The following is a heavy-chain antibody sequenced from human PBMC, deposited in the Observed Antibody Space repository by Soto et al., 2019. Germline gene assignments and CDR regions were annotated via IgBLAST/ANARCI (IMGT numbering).Heavy chain of an antibody. CDR1: GGSFSGYY. Sequence: XXTLSLPFAVYGGSFSGYYWSWIPQPPGKGLEWIGEINHSGSTNYNPSLKSRVTISVDTSKNQFSLKLSSVTAADTAVYYCARGSRLRFLEWLPHHYYYYGMDVWG. J-gene: IGHJ6*02. V-gene: IGHV4-34*01. D-gene: IGHD3-3*01. CDR2: INHSGST. CDR3: ARGSRLRFLEWLPHHYYYYGMDV.